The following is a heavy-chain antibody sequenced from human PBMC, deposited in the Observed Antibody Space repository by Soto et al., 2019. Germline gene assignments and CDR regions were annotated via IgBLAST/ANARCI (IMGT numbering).Heavy chain of an antibody. CDR1: GGSISSYY. CDR2: IYYSGST. CDR3: ASTGDYYDSSGYYY. Sequence: SETLSLTCTVSGGSISSYYWSWIRQPPGKGLEWIGYIYYSGSTNYNPSLKSRVTISVDTSKNQFSLKLSSVTAADTAVYYCASTGDYYDSSGYYYWGQGTLVTVSS. V-gene: IGHV4-59*01. J-gene: IGHJ4*02. D-gene: IGHD3-22*01.